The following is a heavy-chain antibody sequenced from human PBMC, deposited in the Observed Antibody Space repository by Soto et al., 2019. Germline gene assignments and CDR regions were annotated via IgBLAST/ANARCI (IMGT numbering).Heavy chain of an antibody. CDR1: GFTFSSYA. CDR3: AKVDLYCSGGSCYSEYFDY. J-gene: IGHJ4*02. CDR2: ISGSGGST. V-gene: IGHV3-23*01. D-gene: IGHD2-15*01. Sequence: EVQLLESGGGLVQPGGSLRLSCAASGFTFSSYAMSWVRQAPGKGLEWVSAISGSGGSTYYEDSVKGRFTISRDNSKNTLYLQMNSLRAEDTAVYYCAKVDLYCSGGSCYSEYFDYWGQGTLVTVSS.